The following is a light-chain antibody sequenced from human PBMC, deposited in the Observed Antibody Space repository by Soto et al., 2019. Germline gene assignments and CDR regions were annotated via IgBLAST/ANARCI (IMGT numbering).Light chain of an antibody. V-gene: IGKV2-28*01. CDR1: QSLLHGNGYNY. Sequence: DIVMTQSPLSLPVTPGEPASISCRSSQSLLHGNGYNYLDWYLQKPGQSPQLLIYLGSNRASGVPDRFSGSGSGTDFTLNISRVEAEDVGVYYCMQALQTPRYTFGQGTKLEIK. CDR3: MQALQTPRYT. CDR2: LGS. J-gene: IGKJ2*01.